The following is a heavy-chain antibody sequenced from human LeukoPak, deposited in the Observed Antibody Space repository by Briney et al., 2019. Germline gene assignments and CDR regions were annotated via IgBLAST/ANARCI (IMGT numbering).Heavy chain of an antibody. D-gene: IGHD3-3*01. CDR2: VHLDGRT. J-gene: IGHJ4*02. Sequence: SETLSLTCGVSGGSVINTNWWTWVRQPPGKGLEWIGGVHLDGRTNYNPSLESRLTMSVDVSENQASLKLTSVTAADTAVYYCAREGGFYRPLDYSGQGTLVTVSS. V-gene: IGHV4-4*02. CDR3: AREGGFYRPLDY. CDR1: GGSVINTNW.